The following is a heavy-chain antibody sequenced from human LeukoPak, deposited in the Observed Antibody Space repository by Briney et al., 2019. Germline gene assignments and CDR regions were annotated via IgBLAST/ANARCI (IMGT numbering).Heavy chain of an antibody. Sequence: ASVKVSCKASGYTFTGYYMHWVRQAPGQGLEWMGWINPNSGGTNYAQKFQGRVTMARDMFISTAYMELNRLRSDDTAVYYCARVFGRQLPDYWGQGTLVTVSS. D-gene: IGHD1-26*01. CDR2: INPNSGGT. CDR1: GYTFTGYY. J-gene: IGHJ4*02. V-gene: IGHV1-2*02. CDR3: ARVFGRQLPDY.